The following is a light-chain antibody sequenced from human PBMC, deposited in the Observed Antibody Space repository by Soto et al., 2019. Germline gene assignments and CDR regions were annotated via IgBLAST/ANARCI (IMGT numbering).Light chain of an antibody. Sequence: QSPLTQPASVSGSPGQSITISCTGTASDIGNYNYVSWYQHHPGKGPQLMIYEVSKRPSGVSNRFSGSKSGNTGSLTISGLQAEDEAHYYCTSYTASDSVVFGGGTKVTVL. CDR1: ASDIGNYNY. CDR2: EVS. CDR3: TSYTASDSVV. J-gene: IGLJ2*01. V-gene: IGLV2-14*01.